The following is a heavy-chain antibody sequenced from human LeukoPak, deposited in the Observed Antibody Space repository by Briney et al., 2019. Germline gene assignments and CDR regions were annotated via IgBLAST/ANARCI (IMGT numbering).Heavy chain of an antibody. D-gene: IGHD1-20*01. CDR3: AKGDNGVVSNWRGYYFDY. CDR2: ISGSGGTT. V-gene: IGHV3-23*01. J-gene: IGHJ4*02. Sequence: PGGSLRLSCAASGFTFSHYAMAWVRQSPGKGLEWVSTISGSGGTTYYADSVQGRLTISRDNSENTLHLQMNSLRAEDTAVYYCAKGDNGVVSNWRGYYFDYWGQGTLVTVSS. CDR1: GFTFSHYA.